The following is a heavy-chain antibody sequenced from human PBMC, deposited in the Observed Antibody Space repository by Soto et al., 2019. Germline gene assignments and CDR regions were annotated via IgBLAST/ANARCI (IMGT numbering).Heavy chain of an antibody. Sequence: GGSLRLSCAASGFTFSTYAMSWVRQAPGKGLEWVSAISGSGGSTYYADSVKGRFTISRDNSKNTLYLQMNSLRAEDTAVYYCAKSLLGMIVVDDYFDYWGQGTLVTVSS. V-gene: IGHV3-23*01. CDR1: GFTFSTYA. D-gene: IGHD3-22*01. J-gene: IGHJ4*02. CDR2: ISGSGGST. CDR3: AKSLLGMIVVDDYFDY.